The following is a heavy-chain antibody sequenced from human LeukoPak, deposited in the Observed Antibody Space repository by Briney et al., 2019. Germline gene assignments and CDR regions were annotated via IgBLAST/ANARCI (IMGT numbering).Heavy chain of an antibody. CDR2: INHSGST. D-gene: IGHD6-13*01. CDR1: GGSFSGYY. Sequence: SETVSLTCAVYGGSFSGYYWSWIRQPPGKGLVWIGEINHSGSTNYNPPLKSRVTISVDTSKNQFSLKISSLTAAGTAVYYCARADSSSSRVWGQVTLVTVSS. J-gene: IGHJ4*02. CDR3: ARADSSSSRV. V-gene: IGHV4-34*01.